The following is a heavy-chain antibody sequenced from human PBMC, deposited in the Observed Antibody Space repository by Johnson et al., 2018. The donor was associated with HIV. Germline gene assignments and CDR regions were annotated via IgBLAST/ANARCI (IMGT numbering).Heavy chain of an antibody. CDR1: GFTFSSYD. CDR3: ARARPKRNYDFWSGYYRLDHDDFDI. J-gene: IGHJ3*02. CDR2: IGTAGDT. Sequence: VQLVESGGGLVQPGGSLRLSCAASGFTFSSYDMHWVRQATGKGLEWVSAIGTAGDTYYPGSVKGRFTISRENAKNSLYLQMNSLRAGDTAVYYCARARPKRNYDFWSGYYRLDHDDFDIWGQGTMVTVSS. D-gene: IGHD3-3*01. V-gene: IGHV3-13*01.